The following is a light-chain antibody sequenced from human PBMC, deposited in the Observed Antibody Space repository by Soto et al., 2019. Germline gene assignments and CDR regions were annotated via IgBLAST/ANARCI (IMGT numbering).Light chain of an antibody. CDR1: SSNIGTNS. J-gene: IGLJ1*01. V-gene: IGLV1-47*01. CDR2: RNN. CDR3: AAWDDSMTGYV. Sequence: QSVLTQPPSASGTPGQRVTISCSGSSSNIGTNSIYWYQQLPGTAPKLLIYRNNQRPSGVPDRFSGSKSGTSASLAISGLRSEDEADYYCAAWDDSMTGYVFGTGP.